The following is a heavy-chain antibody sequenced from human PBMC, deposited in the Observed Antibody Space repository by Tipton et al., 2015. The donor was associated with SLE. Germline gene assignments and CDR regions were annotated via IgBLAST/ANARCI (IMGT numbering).Heavy chain of an antibody. J-gene: IGHJ4*02. Sequence: GLVKPSETLSLTCTVSGGSISGYYCTWIRQPPGKGLEYIGSAYYSGGTYYTPSLKGRVTISVDTSMNQFSLRLNSVTAADTATYYCARAIGANYFHVWGQGMLVTVSA. V-gene: IGHV4-59*12. CDR1: GGSISGYY. D-gene: IGHD3-16*01. CDR3: ARAIGANYFHV. CDR2: AYYSGGT.